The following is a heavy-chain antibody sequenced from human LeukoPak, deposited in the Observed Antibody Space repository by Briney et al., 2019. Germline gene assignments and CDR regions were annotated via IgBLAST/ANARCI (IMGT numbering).Heavy chain of an antibody. J-gene: IGHJ4*02. V-gene: IGHV3-7*03. CDR1: GFTFSNYY. CDR3: ARDSDGGYFDY. Sequence: GGSLRLSCAASGFTFSNYYMNWVRQAPGKGLEWVANIKQDGSEKYYVDSVKGRFTISRDNAKNSLYLQMNSLRAEDTAVYYCARDSDGGYFDYWGQGTLVTVSS. D-gene: IGHD3-16*01. CDR2: IKQDGSEK.